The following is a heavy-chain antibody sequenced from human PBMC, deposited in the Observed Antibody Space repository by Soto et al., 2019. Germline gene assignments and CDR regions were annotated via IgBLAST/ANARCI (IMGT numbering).Heavy chain of an antibody. D-gene: IGHD3-22*01. V-gene: IGHV6-1*01. CDR2: TYYRSKWYN. J-gene: IGHJ4*02. Sequence: PSQTLSLTCAISGDSVSSNSAAWNWIRQSPSRGLEWLGRTYYRSKWYNDYAISVKSRLTINPDTSKNQVSLQLNSVTPEDTAVYFCARYYYDSQGNYFDYWGQGTLVTVSS. CDR1: GDSVSSNSAA. CDR3: ARYYYDSQGNYFDY.